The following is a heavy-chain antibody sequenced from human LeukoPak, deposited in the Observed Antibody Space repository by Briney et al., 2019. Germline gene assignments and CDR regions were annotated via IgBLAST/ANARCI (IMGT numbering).Heavy chain of an antibody. CDR3: AKIRLRWYPEAFDI. CDR1: KFTFSSFG. Sequence: AGGSLRLSCAASKFTFSSFGMHWVRQAPGKGLEWVAIISYDGSNKYYADSVKGRFTISRDNSKNTLYLQMNSLRAEDTAVYYCAKIRLRWYPEAFDIWGQGTMVTVSS. D-gene: IGHD4-23*01. CDR2: ISYDGSNK. V-gene: IGHV3-30*18. J-gene: IGHJ3*02.